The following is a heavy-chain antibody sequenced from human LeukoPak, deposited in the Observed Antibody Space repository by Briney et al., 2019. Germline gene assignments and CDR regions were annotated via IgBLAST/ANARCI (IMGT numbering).Heavy chain of an antibody. CDR3: ARTVIPGTAAAGSGGYFDY. J-gene: IGHJ4*02. CDR2: ISSSGSTI. Sequence: GGSLRLSCAASGFTFSDYYMSWIRQAPGKGLEWVSYISSSGSTIYYADSVKGRFTISRDNAKNSLYLQMNSLRAEDTAVYYCARTVIPGTAAAGSGGYFDYWGQGTLVTVSS. V-gene: IGHV3-11*04. CDR1: GFTFSDYY. D-gene: IGHD6-13*01.